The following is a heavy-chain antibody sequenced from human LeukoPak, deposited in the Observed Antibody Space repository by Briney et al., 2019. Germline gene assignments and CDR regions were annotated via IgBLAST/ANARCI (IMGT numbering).Heavy chain of an antibody. CDR3: ARTYYYDSSGYD. CDR1: GGSFSGYY. Sequence: ASETLSLTCAVYGGSFSGYYWSWIRQPPGKGLEWIGEINHSGSTNYNPSLKSRVTISVDTSKHQFSLKLSSVTAADTAVYYCARTYYYDSSGYDWGQGTLVTVSS. J-gene: IGHJ4*02. D-gene: IGHD3-22*01. CDR2: INHSGST. V-gene: IGHV4-34*01.